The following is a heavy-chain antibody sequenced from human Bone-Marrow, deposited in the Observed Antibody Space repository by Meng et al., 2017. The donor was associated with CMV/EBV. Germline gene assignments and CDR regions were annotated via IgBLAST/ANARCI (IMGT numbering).Heavy chain of an antibody. J-gene: IGHJ4*02. Sequence: GGSLRLSCAASGFTFSSYWMNWVRQAPGKGLVWVSRINSDGSSTSYADSVKGRFTISRDNSKNTLYLQMNSLRAEDTAVYYCAKDRLIVGLGFDNWGQGTLVTVSS. CDR1: GFTFSSYW. CDR2: INSDGSST. CDR3: AKDRLIVGLGFDN. V-gene: IGHV3-74*01. D-gene: IGHD2/OR15-2a*01.